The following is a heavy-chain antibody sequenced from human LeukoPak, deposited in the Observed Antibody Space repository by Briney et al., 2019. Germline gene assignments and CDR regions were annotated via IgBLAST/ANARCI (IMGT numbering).Heavy chain of an antibody. V-gene: IGHV1-69*02. CDR3: ARVAPDNYVLGAFDI. CDR1: GGTFSSYT. Sequence: SVKVSCKASGGTFSSYTISWVRQAPGQGLEWMGRIIPILGIANYAQKFQGRVTITADKSTSTAYMELSSLRSEDTAVYYCARVAPDNYVLGAFDIWGQGTMVTVSS. J-gene: IGHJ3*02. D-gene: IGHD5-24*01. CDR2: IIPILGIA.